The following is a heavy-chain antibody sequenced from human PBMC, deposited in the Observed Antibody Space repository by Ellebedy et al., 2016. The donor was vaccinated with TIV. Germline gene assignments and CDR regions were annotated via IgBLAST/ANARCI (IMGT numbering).Heavy chain of an antibody. CDR1: GGSISSGGYS. CDR2: IYHSGST. D-gene: IGHD2-2*01. Sequence: LRLXXAVSGGSISSGGYSWSWIRQPPGKGLEWIGYIYHSGSTYYNPSLKSRVTISVDTSKNQFSLKLSSVTAADTAVYYCAREHYQLPTFDPWGQGTLVTVSS. V-gene: IGHV4-30-2*01. J-gene: IGHJ5*02. CDR3: AREHYQLPTFDP.